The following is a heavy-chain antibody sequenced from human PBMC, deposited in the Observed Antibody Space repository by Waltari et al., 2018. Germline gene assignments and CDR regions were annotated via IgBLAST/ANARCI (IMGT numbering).Heavy chain of an antibody. Sequence: QVQLVQSGAEVKKPGASVKVSCRVSGYSLTESALHWVRQGPGKGLEGLGGFDPEYGEAVYAQAVQGRVTMTEDTSKDTAYMELSSLTYEDTAVYYCTRDRVGYCSGGTCYSRWFDPWGQGTLVTVSS. CDR2: FDPEYGEA. CDR1: GYSLTESA. CDR3: TRDRVGYCSGGTCYSRWFDP. J-gene: IGHJ5*02. D-gene: IGHD2-15*01. V-gene: IGHV1-24*01.